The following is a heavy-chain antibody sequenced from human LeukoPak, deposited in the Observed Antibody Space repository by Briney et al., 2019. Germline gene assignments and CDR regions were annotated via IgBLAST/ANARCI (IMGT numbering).Heavy chain of an antibody. D-gene: IGHD4-17*01. J-gene: IGHJ6*02. CDR3: ARSRSYGTYYYYYGMDV. CDR1: GGSISGSSYY. V-gene: IGHV4-39*01. Sequence: PSETLSLTCTVSGGSISGSSYYWGWIRQPPGKGLEWIGSIYYSGSTYYNPSLKSRVTISVDTSKNQFSLKLSSVTAADTAVYYCARSRSYGTYYYYYGMDVWGQGTTVTVSS. CDR2: IYYSGST.